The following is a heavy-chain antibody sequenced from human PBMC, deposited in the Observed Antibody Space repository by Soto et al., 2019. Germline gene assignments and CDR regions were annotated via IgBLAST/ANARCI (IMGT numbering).Heavy chain of an antibody. Sequence: EVQLLESGGGLVQPGGSMRLSCGGSGFTFNSYAMTWVRQALGKGLEWVSATSGSGGTTYYANSVKGRFTISRDQAKDTLYLQMNSLRAEDTAIYYCAKDRHYGSGTYSDSYLDYWGQGTLVTVTS. CDR2: TSGSGGTT. J-gene: IGHJ4*02. CDR1: GFTFNSYA. V-gene: IGHV3-23*01. D-gene: IGHD3-10*01. CDR3: AKDRHYGSGTYSDSYLDY.